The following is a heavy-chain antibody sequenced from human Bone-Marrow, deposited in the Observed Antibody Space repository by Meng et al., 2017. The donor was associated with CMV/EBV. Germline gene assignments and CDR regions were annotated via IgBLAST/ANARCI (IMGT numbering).Heavy chain of an antibody. CDR3: AKRRIAAAGDFQD. CDR2: ISSSGSNI. D-gene: IGHD6-13*01. V-gene: IGHV3-11*01. Sequence: GGSLRLSCAASGFTFSDYYMSWIRQAPGKGLEWVSYISSSGSNIYYADSVKGRFTISRDNAKNSLYLQMNSLRAEDTAVYYCAKRRIAAAGDFQDWGQGTLVTVSS. CDR1: GFTFSDYY. J-gene: IGHJ1*01.